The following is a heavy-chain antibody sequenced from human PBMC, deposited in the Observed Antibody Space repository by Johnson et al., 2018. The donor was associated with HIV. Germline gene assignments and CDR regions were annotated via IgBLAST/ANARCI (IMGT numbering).Heavy chain of an antibody. V-gene: IGHV3-30*02. CDR1: GLTFSNYD. D-gene: IGHD4-17*01. CDR2: IQYDGKNK. Sequence: QMLLVESGGGAVQPGGSLRISCTASGLTFSNYDMHWVRQSPGRWLEEVAFIQYDGKNKYYAYSVKGLFTISRDNSKNTLFLQMSSLRTEDTAVYYCTKDHDYGDAFDLWGQGSMVTVSS. J-gene: IGHJ3*01. CDR3: TKDHDYGDAFDL.